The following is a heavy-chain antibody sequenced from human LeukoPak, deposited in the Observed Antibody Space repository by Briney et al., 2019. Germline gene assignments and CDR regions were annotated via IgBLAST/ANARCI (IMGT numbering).Heavy chain of an antibody. Sequence: GASVKVSCKASGGTFSSYAISWVRQAPGQGLEWMGWINTNTGNPTYAQGFTGRFVSSLDTSVSTAYLQISSLKAEDTAVYYCALYGDYVFDAYYFDYWGQGTLVTVSS. J-gene: IGHJ4*02. V-gene: IGHV7-4-1*02. CDR2: INTNTGNP. D-gene: IGHD4-17*01. CDR1: GGTFSSYA. CDR3: ALYGDYVFDAYYFDY.